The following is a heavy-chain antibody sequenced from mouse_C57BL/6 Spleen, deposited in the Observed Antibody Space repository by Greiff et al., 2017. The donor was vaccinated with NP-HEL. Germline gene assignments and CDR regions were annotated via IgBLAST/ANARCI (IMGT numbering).Heavy chain of an antibody. D-gene: IGHD2-2*01. CDR3: ARTVTTCFDV. CDR2: IDPSDSYT. J-gene: IGHJ1*03. CDR1: GYTFTSYW. Sequence: QVQLQQPGAELVKPGASVKLSCKASGYTFTSYWMQWVKQRPGQGLEWIGEIDPSDSYTNYNQKFKGKATLTVDTSSSTAYMQLSSLTSEDSAVYYCARTVTTCFDVWGTGTTVTVSS. V-gene: IGHV1-50*01.